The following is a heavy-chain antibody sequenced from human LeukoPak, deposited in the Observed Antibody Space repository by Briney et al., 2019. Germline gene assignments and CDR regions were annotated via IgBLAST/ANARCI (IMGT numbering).Heavy chain of an antibody. D-gene: IGHD3-10*01. CDR2: ISAYNGNT. Sequence: ASVKVSCKASGYTFTSYGISWVRQAPGQGLEWMGWISAYNGNTSYVQKFQGRVTMTRDTSTSTVYMELSSLRSEDTAVYYCARLSGSRRKDYFDYWGQGTLVTVSS. CDR3: ARLSGSRRKDYFDY. V-gene: IGHV1-18*01. CDR1: GYTFTSYG. J-gene: IGHJ4*02.